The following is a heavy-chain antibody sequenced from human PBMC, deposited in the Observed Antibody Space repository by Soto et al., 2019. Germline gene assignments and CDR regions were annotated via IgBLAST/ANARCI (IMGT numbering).Heavy chain of an antibody. CDR2: IYRTGNT. CDR3: ARGDYQYSIDY. J-gene: IGHJ4*02. CDR1: GDSMTSGEYS. V-gene: IGHV4-30-2*01. D-gene: IGHD2-2*01. Sequence: SGTLYLTSTVSGDSMTSGEYSGIWIRQPPGKGLEWLGYIYRTGNTHYSPSLKSRVSISQDRSKNQFSLELTSVTAADTAVYYCARGDYQYSIDYWGQGTLVTVSS.